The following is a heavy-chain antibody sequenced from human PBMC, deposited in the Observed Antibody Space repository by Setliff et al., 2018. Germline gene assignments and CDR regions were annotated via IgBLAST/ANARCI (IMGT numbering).Heavy chain of an antibody. CDR3: ARYRNYFDSSGQTQYYFDY. CDR2: IYTSGST. CDR1: GGSISSGSFY. V-gene: IGHV4-61*09. D-gene: IGHD3-22*01. Sequence: SETLSLTCTVSGGSISSGSFYWSWIRQPAGKGLEWIGHIYTSGSTNYNPSLKTRVTISVDTSKNQFSLRLNSVTAADTAVYYCARYRNYFDSSGQTQYYFDYWGQGTLVTVSS. J-gene: IGHJ4*02.